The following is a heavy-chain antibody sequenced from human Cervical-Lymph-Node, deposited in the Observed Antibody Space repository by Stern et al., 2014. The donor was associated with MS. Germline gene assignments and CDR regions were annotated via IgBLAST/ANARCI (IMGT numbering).Heavy chain of an antibody. CDR2: IYSGGRT. CDR3: ARGNYDVLTDNGGHGFDI. J-gene: IGHJ3*02. Sequence: VQLVESGPGLVKPSQTLSLTCTVSGGSISSGNYYWSWIRQPAGEGLEWIGRIYSGGRTQYNPSLNSRVTLSADTATNHFSLRLTSVTAADTAVYYCARGNYDVLTDNGGHGFDIWGQGTMVTVSS. CDR1: GGSISSGNYY. V-gene: IGHV4-61*02. D-gene: IGHD3-9*01.